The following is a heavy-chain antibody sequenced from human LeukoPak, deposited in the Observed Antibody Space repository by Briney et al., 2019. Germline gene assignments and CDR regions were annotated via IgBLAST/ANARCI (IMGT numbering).Heavy chain of an antibody. CDR1: GFTFSSYS. D-gene: IGHD5-18*01. CDR3: ARSHTAMFDY. J-gene: IGHJ4*02. V-gene: IGHV3-21*01. Sequence: PGGSLRLSCAASGFTFSSYSMNWVRQAPGKGLEWVSSISSSSSYIYYADSVKGRFTISRDNAKKSLYLQMNSLRAEDTAVYYCARSHTAMFDYWGQGTLVTVSS. CDR2: ISSSSSYI.